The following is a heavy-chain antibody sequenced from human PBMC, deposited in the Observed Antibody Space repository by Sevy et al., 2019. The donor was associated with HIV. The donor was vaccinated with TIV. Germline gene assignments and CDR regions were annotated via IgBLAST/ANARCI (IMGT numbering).Heavy chain of an antibody. J-gene: IGHJ4*02. D-gene: IGHD3-22*01. V-gene: IGHV1-2*02. Sequence: ASVKVSCKTSGYTFSDYYLHWVRQAPGQGLEWMGWINPKSGGTNYAQKFQGRVTMTRDTSISTAYMELNRLRSDDTAVYFCAREANYFDDSGTQNYFDFWDQGTLVTVSS. CDR3: AREANYFDDSGTQNYFDF. CDR2: INPKSGGT. CDR1: GYTFSDYY.